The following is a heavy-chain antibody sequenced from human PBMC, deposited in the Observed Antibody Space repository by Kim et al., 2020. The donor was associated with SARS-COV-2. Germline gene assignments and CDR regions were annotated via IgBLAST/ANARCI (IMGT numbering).Heavy chain of an antibody. CDR3: ARLNSDYRFLGFYYYMDV. Sequence: ASVKVSCKASGGTFSSYAISWVRQAPGQGLEWMGRIIPILGIANYAQKFQGRVTITADKSTSTAYMELSSLRSEDTAVYYCARLNSDYRFLGFYYYMDVWGKGTTVTVSS. CDR2: IIPILGIA. CDR1: GGTFSSYA. J-gene: IGHJ6*03. V-gene: IGHV1-69*04. D-gene: IGHD3-3*01.